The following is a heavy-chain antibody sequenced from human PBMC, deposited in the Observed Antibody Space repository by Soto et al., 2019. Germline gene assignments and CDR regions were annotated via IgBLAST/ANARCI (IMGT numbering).Heavy chain of an antibody. CDR3: AREPGFGVNWFDP. CDR1: GDSITSSH. J-gene: IGHJ5*02. D-gene: IGHD3-10*01. Sequence: QVQLQESGPGLVKPSETLSLTCTVSGDSITSSHWSWIRQFPGKGLEWIGYINYSGSTNYNPSLNSRVTISMDTSKNQFSLRLTSVTAADTAVYYCAREPGFGVNWFDPWGQGTLVTVSS. CDR2: INYSGST. V-gene: IGHV4-59*01.